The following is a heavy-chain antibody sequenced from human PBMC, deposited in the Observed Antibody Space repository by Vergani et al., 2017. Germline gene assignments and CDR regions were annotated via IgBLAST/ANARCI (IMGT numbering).Heavy chain of an antibody. V-gene: IGHV4-31*03. Sequence: QVQLQQWGAGLLKPSQTLSLTCTVSGGSISSGGYYWSWIRQHPGKGLEWIGYIYYSGSTYYNPYLKSRVTISVDTSKNQFSLKLSSVTAADTAVYYCARAPVLYYDFWSGYYSRFDHWGQGTLVTVSS. CDR3: ARAPVLYYDFWSGYYSRFDH. CDR1: GGSISSGGYY. D-gene: IGHD3-3*01. J-gene: IGHJ5*02. CDR2: IYYSGST.